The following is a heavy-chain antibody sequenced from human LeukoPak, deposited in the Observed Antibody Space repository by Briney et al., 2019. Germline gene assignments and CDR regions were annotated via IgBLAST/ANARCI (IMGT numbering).Heavy chain of an antibody. D-gene: IGHD6-19*01. CDR2: INPNSGGI. V-gene: IGHV1-2*02. J-gene: IGHJ4*02. Sequence: ASVKVSCKASGYTFNAHFIHWVRQAPGQGREWMGWINPNSGGIKYAQKFQGRVTMTSDTSINTVYMELSRLRSDDTAMYYCARVDSSGWDWFDYWGQGTLVTVSS. CDR3: ARVDSSGWDWFDY. CDR1: GYTFNAHF.